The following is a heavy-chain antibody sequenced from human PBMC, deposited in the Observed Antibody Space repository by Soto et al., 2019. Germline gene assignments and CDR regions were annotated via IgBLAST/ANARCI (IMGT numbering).Heavy chain of an antibody. CDR3: ARDKGGGRNTAAATLDI. J-gene: IGHJ3*02. D-gene: IGHD6-13*01. CDR1: GFTFSSHG. V-gene: IGHV3-30*03. CDR2: ISYDGSNK. Sequence: GGSLRLSCAASGFTFSSHGIHWVRKAPGKGLEWVAVISYDGSNKYYADSVKGRFTISRDNSKNTLYLQMNSLRAEDTAVYYCARDKGGGRNTAAATLDIWGQGTMVTVS.